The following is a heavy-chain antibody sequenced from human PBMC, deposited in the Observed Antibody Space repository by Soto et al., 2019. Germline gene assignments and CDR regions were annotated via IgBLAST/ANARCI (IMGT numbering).Heavy chain of an antibody. CDR2: VSTRGDIT. Sequence: EVQLLESGGDLVQPGGSLRLSCEASGLNFNDYAMTWVRQAPGKGLEWVSSVSTRGDITYYSDSVKGRFTISRDNSKNTLLLHMNSLRAEDTALYYCARGDRGGSGSPASYYYSGFDVWGQGTTVTVSS. J-gene: IGHJ6*02. CDR3: ARGDRGGSGSPASYYYSGFDV. D-gene: IGHD3-10*01. V-gene: IGHV3-23*01. CDR1: GLNFNDYA.